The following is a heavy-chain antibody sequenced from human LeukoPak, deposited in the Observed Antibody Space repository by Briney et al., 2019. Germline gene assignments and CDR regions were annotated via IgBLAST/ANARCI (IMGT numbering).Heavy chain of an antibody. V-gene: IGHV4-34*01. CDR3: ARAVPDTAYSSGWSPRGLDWFDP. CDR1: GGXFSGYY. J-gene: IGHJ5*02. CDR2: INHSGST. Sequence: SETLSLTCAVYGGXFSGYYCSWIRQPPGKGLEWIGEINHSGSTNYNPSLKSRVTISVDTSKNQFSLKLSSVTAADTAVYYCARAVPDTAYSSGWSPRGLDWFDPWGRGTLVTVSS. D-gene: IGHD6-19*01.